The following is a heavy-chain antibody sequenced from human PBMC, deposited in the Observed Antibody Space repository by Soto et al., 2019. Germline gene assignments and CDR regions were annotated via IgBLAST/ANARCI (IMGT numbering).Heavy chain of an antibody. D-gene: IGHD5-12*01. CDR2: ISSSGATV. Sequence: EVQLVESGGGLVQRGGSLRLSCAASGFTFSTYNMNWVRQAPGKGLEWVSYISSSGATVYYADSVKGRFTISRDNAKNSLYLQMNSLRDEDTAVYYCARDLSGYEWYFDYWGQGTLVTVSS. V-gene: IGHV3-48*02. CDR1: GFTFSTYN. CDR3: ARDLSGYEWYFDY. J-gene: IGHJ4*02.